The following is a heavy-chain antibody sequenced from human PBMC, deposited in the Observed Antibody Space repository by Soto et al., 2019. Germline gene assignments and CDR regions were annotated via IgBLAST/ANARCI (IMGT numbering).Heavy chain of an antibody. Sequence: LSLTCTVSGDSISGGHFYWSWIRQPPGKGLEWIGYIYHSGSTYYNPSLKSRVTISVDRSKNQFSLKLSSVTAADTAVYYCARGAAARLWSLTNWFDPWGQGTLVTVSS. CDR2: IYHSGST. CDR1: GDSISGGHFY. CDR3: ARGAAARLWSLTNWFDP. D-gene: IGHD6-6*01. V-gene: IGHV4-30-2*01. J-gene: IGHJ5*02.